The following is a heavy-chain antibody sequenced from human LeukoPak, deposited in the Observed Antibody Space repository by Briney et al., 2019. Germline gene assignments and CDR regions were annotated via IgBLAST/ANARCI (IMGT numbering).Heavy chain of an antibody. D-gene: IGHD3-22*01. CDR1: GYTFTGYY. CDR2: MNPNSGGT. CDR3: AREGYYYDSSGYTIEIDY. Sequence: ASVKVSCKASGYTFTGYYMHWVRQAPGQGLESMGRMNPNSGGTNYAQKFQGRVTMTRDTSISTAYMELSRLRSDDTAVYYCAREGYYYDSSGYTIEIDYWGQGTLVTVSS. J-gene: IGHJ4*02. V-gene: IGHV1-2*06.